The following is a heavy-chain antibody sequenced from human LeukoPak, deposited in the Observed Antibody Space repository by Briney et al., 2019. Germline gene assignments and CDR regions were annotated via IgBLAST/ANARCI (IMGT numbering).Heavy chain of an antibody. CDR1: GFTFSNYG. CDR2: LWYGGSNK. CDR3: ARDYSYGHDGGMDV. Sequence: GRSLRLSCAASGFTFSNYGMHWVRQAPGKGLEWVAVLWYGGSNKYYADSVKGRFTISRDNSKNTLYLQMNSLRADDTAVYYCARDYSYGHDGGMDVWGQGTTVTVSS. D-gene: IGHD5-18*01. J-gene: IGHJ6*02. V-gene: IGHV3-33*01.